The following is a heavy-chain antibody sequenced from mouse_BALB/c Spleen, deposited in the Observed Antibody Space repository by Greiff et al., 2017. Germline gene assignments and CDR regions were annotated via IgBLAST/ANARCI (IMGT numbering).Heavy chain of an antibody. CDR2: ISNGGGST. D-gene: IGHD2-4*01. CDR1: GFTFSSYA. CDR3: ARHYDYVLDY. V-gene: IGHV5-12-2*01. J-gene: IGHJ2*01. Sequence: EVHLVESGGGLVKPGGSLKLSCAASGFTFSSYAMSWVRQTPEKRLEWVAYISNGGGSTYYPDTVKGRFTISRDNAKNTLYLQMSSLKSEDTAMYYCARHYDYVLDYWGQGTTLTVAS.